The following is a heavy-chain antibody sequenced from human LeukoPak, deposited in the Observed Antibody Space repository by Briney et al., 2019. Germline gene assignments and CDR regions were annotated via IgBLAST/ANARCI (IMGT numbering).Heavy chain of an antibody. V-gene: IGHV4-61*02. CDR1: GDSISSGSYY. D-gene: IGHD2-2*01. CDR2: IYTSGST. Sequence: TSETLSLTCTVSGDSISSGSYYWSWIRQPAGKGLEWIGRIYTSGSTNYNPSLKSRVTISVDTSKNQFSLKLSSVTAADTAVYYCARTVVVPAYYMDVWGKGTTVTVSS. J-gene: IGHJ6*03. CDR3: ARTVVVPAYYMDV.